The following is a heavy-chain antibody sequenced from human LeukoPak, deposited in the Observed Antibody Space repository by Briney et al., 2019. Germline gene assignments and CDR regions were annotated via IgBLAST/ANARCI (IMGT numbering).Heavy chain of an antibody. Sequence: PSETLSLTCTVSGGSISSSSYYWGWIRQPPGKGLEWIGSIYYSGSTYYNPSLKSRVTISVDKSKNQFSLKLSSVTAADTAVYYCARGVRGYSYAFDYWGQGTLVTVSS. CDR3: ARGVRGYSYAFDY. CDR2: IYYSGST. J-gene: IGHJ4*02. V-gene: IGHV4-39*07. D-gene: IGHD5-18*01. CDR1: GGSISSSSYY.